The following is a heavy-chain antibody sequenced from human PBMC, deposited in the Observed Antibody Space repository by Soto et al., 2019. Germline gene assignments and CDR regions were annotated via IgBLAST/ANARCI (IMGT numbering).Heavy chain of an antibody. CDR3: TRHMSPNIEVAGT. J-gene: IGHJ4*02. V-gene: IGHV3-74*01. Sequence: PGGSLRLSCAASGFTFSSYWMHWVRQAPGKGLVWVSRISSSGDNTNYPDSVKGRFTISRDNSKNTLYLQMSSLRVEDTAVYYCTRHMSPNIEVAGTWGQGTQVNVSS. D-gene: IGHD6-19*01. CDR2: ISSSGDNT. CDR1: GFTFSSYW.